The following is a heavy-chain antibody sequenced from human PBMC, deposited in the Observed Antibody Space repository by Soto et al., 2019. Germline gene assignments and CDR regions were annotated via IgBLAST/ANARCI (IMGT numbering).Heavy chain of an antibody. Sequence: QVQLQESGPGLVKPSETLSLTCTVSGGSISSYYWSWIRQPPGKGLEWIGYIYYSVSTNYNPSLKSRVTISVDTSKNQFSLKLSSVTASDTAVYYCARTRHSYVNYYYYYYMDVWGKGTTVTVSS. V-gene: IGHV4-59*08. D-gene: IGHD5-18*01. CDR1: GGSISSYY. CDR3: ARTRHSYVNYYYYYYMDV. CDR2: IYYSVST. J-gene: IGHJ6*03.